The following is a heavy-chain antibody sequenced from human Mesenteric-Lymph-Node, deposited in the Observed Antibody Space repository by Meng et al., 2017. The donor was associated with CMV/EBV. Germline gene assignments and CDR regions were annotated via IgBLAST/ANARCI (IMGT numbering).Heavy chain of an antibody. CDR2: ITPDGSST. J-gene: IGHJ4*02. Sequence: GESLKISCAASGFSFSNCWMHWVRQAPGKGLVWISRITPDGSSTNYADSVKGRFTISRDNAKNTLFLQMNSLRVDDTAVYYCAKVFWSGYEFFDYWGQGTLVTVSS. CDR1: GFSFSNCW. CDR3: AKVFWSGYEFFDY. D-gene: IGHD3-3*01. V-gene: IGHV3-74*01.